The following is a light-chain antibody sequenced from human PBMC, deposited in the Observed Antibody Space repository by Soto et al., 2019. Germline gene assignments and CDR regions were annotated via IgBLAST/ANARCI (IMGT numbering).Light chain of an antibody. CDR2: DVS. CDR3: HQRHSWPIT. J-gene: IGKJ5*01. CDR1: QSVSNF. V-gene: IGKV3-11*01. Sequence: EIVLTQSPATLSLSPGEGATLSCRASQSVSNFLLWFQQKPGQAPSLLIYDVSNRATGIPTRFSGSGSGTDFTLTSSSLEPEDFAVYYCHQRHSWPITFGQGTRLEIK.